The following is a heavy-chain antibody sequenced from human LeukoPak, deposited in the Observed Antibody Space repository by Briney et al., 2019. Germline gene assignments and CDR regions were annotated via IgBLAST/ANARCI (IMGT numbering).Heavy chain of an antibody. D-gene: IGHD4-11*01. CDR2: ISSSSSTI. J-gene: IGHJ6*02. CDR3: ARDKADYSLFQYYYYGMGV. V-gene: IGHV3-48*02. Sequence: GGSLRLSCAASGFTFSSYSMNWVRQAPGKGLEWVSYISSSSSTIYYADSVKGRFTISRDNAKNSLYLQMNSLRDEDTAVYYCARDKADYSLFQYYYYGMGVWGQGTTVTVSS. CDR1: GFTFSSYS.